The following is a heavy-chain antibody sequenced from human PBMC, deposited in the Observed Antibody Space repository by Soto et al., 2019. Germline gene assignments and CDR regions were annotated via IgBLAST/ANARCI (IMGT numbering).Heavy chain of an antibody. D-gene: IGHD2-15*01. CDR1: GYTFTGYY. CDR3: ARDTVVAATLYYYYYGMDV. J-gene: IGHJ6*02. V-gene: IGHV1-2*04. CDR2: INPNSGGT. Sequence: QVQLVQSGAEVKKPGASVKVSCKASGYTFTGYYMHWVPQAPGQGLEWMGWINPNSGGTNYAQKFQGWVTMTRDTSISTAYMELSRLRSDDTAVYYCARDTVVAATLYYYYYGMDVWGQGTTVTVSS.